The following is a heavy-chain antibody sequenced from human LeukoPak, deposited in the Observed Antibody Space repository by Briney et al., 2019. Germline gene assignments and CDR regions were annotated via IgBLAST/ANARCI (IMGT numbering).Heavy chain of an antibody. Sequence: SETLSLTCTVSGDSISSGDYYWSWIRQPAGKGLEWIGRISSSGSTNYNPSLKSRVTISVDTSKNQFSLKLSSVTAADTAVYYCARGHPQVLRFLEWLRPRHAFDIWGQGTMVTVSS. D-gene: IGHD3-3*01. CDR1: GDSISSGDYY. CDR3: ARGHPQVLRFLEWLRPRHAFDI. J-gene: IGHJ3*02. CDR2: ISSSGST. V-gene: IGHV4-61*02.